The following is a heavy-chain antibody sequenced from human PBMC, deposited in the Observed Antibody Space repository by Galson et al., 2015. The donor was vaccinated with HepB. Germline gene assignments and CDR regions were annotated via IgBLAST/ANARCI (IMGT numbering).Heavy chain of an antibody. CDR1: GFTFSSYA. D-gene: IGHD6-6*01. J-gene: IGHJ4*02. CDR3: ARGEYSSSSGMTGY. Sequence: SLRLSCAASGFTFSSYAMSWVRQAPGKGLEWVSAISGSGGSTYYADSVKGRFTISRDNSKNTLYLQMNSLRAEDTAVYYCARGEYSSSSGMTGYWGQGTLVTVSS. CDR2: ISGSGGST. V-gene: IGHV3-23*01.